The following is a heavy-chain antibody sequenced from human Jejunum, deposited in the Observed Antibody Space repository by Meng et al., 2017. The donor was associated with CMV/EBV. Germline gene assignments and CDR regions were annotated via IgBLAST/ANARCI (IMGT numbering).Heavy chain of an antibody. CDR3: ARGEDSSLDY. V-gene: IGHV6-1*01. J-gene: IGHJ4*02. CDR2: TYYRSKWYS. CDR1: GDSVSTNTVA. D-gene: IGHD6-13*01. Sequence: QIQQAGPGRVKPSQTLSPTCAISGDSVSTNTVAWNWIRLSPSRGLEWLGRTYYRSKWYSEYTVSVRSRISITPDTSKNQFSLQLTSVTPDDTAVYYCARGEDSSLDYWGQGTLVTVSS.